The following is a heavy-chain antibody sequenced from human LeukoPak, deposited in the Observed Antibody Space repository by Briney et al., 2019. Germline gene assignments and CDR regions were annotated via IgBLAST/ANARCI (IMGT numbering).Heavy chain of an antibody. D-gene: IGHD6-19*01. V-gene: IGHV4-4*02. J-gene: IGHJ4*02. CDR2: IYHSGST. CDR3: ARGNIAVAGLFDY. CDR1: GFTFSSYAM. Sequence: GSLRLSCAASGFTFSSYAMSWVRQAPGKGLEWIGEIYHSGSTNYNPSLKSRVTISVDKSKNQFSLKLSSVTAADTAVYYCARGNIAVAGLFDYWGQGTLVTVSS.